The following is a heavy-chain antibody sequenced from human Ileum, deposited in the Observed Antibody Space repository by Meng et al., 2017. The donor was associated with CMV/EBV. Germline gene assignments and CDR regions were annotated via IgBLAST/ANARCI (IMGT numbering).Heavy chain of an antibody. CDR2: ISYDGSNK. V-gene: IGHV3-30*04. D-gene: IGHD5-18*01. CDR1: GFTFSSYA. Sequence: GGSLRLSCAASGFTFSSYAMHWVRQAPGKGLEWVAVISYDGSNKYYADSVTGRITISRDNSKNTLYLQRNSLRAEDTAVYYCARGRGYTAMAIWGQGTLVTVSS. CDR3: ARGRGYTAMAI. J-gene: IGHJ4*02.